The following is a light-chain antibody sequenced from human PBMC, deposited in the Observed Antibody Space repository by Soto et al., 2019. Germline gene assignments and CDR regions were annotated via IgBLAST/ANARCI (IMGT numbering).Light chain of an antibody. Sequence: LSKDTTGVSMFERETCSVSWWASESVSSYLAWYHQTPRQAPRILISDASNRATGIPARFSGSGSGTEFTLTIISLQPDQFATYYCQQYNSYPRTFGQGTKVDIK. CDR2: DAS. CDR3: QQYNSYPRT. J-gene: IGKJ1*01. V-gene: IGKV3-11*01. CDR1: ESVSSY.